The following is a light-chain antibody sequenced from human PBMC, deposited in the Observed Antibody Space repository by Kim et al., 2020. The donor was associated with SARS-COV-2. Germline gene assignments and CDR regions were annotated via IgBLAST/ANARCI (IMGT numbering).Light chain of an antibody. CDR1: SSDIGSYNL. J-gene: IGLJ3*02. Sequence: QSALTQPASVSGSPGQSITISCTGTSSDIGSYNLVAWYQQHPGKAPKLMIYEVSKRPSGVSDRFSGSKSGNTASLTISGLQAEDEADYHCCSYAGSSTNWVFGGGTKL. V-gene: IGLV2-23*02. CDR2: EVS. CDR3: CSYAGSSTNWV.